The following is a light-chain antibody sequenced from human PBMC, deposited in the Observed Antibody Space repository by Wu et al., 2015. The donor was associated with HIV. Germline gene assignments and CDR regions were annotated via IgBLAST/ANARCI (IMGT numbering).Light chain of an antibody. CDR3: QQYGSSSYS. CDR2: DAS. Sequence: EIGLTQSPATLSLSPGERATLSCRASQSVKNYLAWFQQKAGQAPRLLIYDASNRATGIPARFSGGGSGTDFTLTISTLEPEDFAVYYCQQYGSSSYSFGQGTKLEIK. J-gene: IGKJ2*03. V-gene: IGKV3-11*01. CDR1: QSVKNY.